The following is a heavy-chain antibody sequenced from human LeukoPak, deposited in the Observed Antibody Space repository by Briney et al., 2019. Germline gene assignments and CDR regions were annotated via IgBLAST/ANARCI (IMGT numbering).Heavy chain of an antibody. Sequence: SVKVSCKASGGTFSSYAISWVRQAPGQGLEWMGRIIPILGIANYAQKFQGRVTITADKSTSTAYMELSSLRSEDTAVYYCARDWAFTGGFLDAFDIWGQGTMVTVSS. CDR3: ARDWAFTGGFLDAFDI. CDR1: GGTFSSYA. CDR2: IIPILGIA. J-gene: IGHJ3*02. D-gene: IGHD3-3*01. V-gene: IGHV1-69*04.